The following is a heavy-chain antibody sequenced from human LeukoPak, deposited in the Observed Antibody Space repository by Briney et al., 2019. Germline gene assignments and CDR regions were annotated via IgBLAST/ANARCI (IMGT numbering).Heavy chain of an antibody. CDR3: AKDDAWIRFGE. CDR1: GFTFSSYA. D-gene: IGHD3-10*01. V-gene: IGHV3-30*04. CDR2: ISYDGSNK. J-gene: IGHJ4*02. Sequence: QPGGSLRLSCAASGFTFSSYAMHWVRQAPGKGLEWVAVISYDGSNKYYADSVKGRFTISRDNSKNTLYLQMNSLRAEDTAVYYCAKDDAWIRFGEWSQGTLVTVSS.